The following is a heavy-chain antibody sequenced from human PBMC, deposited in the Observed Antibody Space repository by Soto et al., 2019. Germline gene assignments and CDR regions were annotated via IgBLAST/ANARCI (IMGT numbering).Heavy chain of an antibody. D-gene: IGHD2-15*01. J-gene: IGHJ6*02. CDR3: AREMTVVTPNYGMDV. CDR2: IWYDGSNK. Sequence: VGSLRLSCAASGFTFSSYGMHWVRQAPGKGLEWVAVIWYDGSNKYYADSVKGRFTISRDNSKNTLYLQMNSLRAEDTAVYYCAREMTVVTPNYGMDVWGQGTTVTVSS. CDR1: GFTFSSYG. V-gene: IGHV3-33*01.